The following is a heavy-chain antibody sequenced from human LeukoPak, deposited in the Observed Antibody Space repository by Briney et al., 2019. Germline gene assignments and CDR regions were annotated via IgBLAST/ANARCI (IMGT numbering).Heavy chain of an antibody. CDR3: ASGLEGCSGGSCYLNFDY. J-gene: IGHJ4*02. V-gene: IGHV1-18*01. D-gene: IGHD2-15*01. CDR2: ISAYNGNT. Sequence: ASVKVSCKASGYTFTSYGISWVRQAPGQGLEWMGWISAYNGNTNYAQKLQGRVTMTPDTSTSTAYMELRSLRSDDTAVYYCASGLEGCSGGSCYLNFDYWGQGTLVTVSS. CDR1: GYTFTSYG.